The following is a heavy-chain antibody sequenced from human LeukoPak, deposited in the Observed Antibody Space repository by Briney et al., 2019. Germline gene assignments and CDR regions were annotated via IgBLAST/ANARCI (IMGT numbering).Heavy chain of an antibody. CDR1: GYTFTSYG. CDR3: ARDIALMVYARSSYYGMDV. CDR2: ISAYNGNT. V-gene: IGHV1-18*01. Sequence: GASVKVSCKASGYTFTSYGISWVRQAPGQGLEWMGWISAYNGNTNYAQKLQGRVTMTTDTSTSTAYMELRSLRSDDTAVYYCARDIALMVYARSSYYGMDVWGQGTTVTVSS. D-gene: IGHD2-8*01. J-gene: IGHJ6*02.